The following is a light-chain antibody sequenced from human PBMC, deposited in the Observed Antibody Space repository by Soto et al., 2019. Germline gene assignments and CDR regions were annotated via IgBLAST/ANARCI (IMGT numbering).Light chain of an antibody. CDR3: HSYDTILSGSV. V-gene: IGLV1-40*01. CDR2: GST. CDR1: SSNIGSSFD. Sequence: QSVLTQPASVCEAPGQRVTISCTGSSSNIGSSFDVHWYQHLPVTAPKLLIYGSTNRPSGVPDRFSGSKSGNSASLAITGLQAEDEADYYCHSYDTILSGSVFGGGTKVTVL. J-gene: IGLJ2*01.